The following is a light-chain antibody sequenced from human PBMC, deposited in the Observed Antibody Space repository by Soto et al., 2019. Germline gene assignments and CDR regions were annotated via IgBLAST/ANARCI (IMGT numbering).Light chain of an antibody. CDR2: LEGSGSY. Sequence: QSVLTQSSSASASLGSSVKLTCTLSSGHGSYIIAWHQQQPGKAPRYLMKLEGSGSYNKGSGVPDRFSGSSSGAERYLTISNLQFEDEADYYCETWDFNTRVFGGGTKVTVL. CDR1: SGHGSYI. J-gene: IGLJ3*02. CDR3: ETWDFNTRV. V-gene: IGLV4-60*02.